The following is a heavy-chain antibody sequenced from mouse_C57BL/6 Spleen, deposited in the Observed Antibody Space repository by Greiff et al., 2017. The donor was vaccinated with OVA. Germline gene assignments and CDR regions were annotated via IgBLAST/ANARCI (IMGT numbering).Heavy chain of an antibody. J-gene: IGHJ1*03. CDR1: GFTFSSYG. D-gene: IGHD2-1*01. CDR2: ISSGGSYT. CDR3: ARPPLYYGNRKGYFDV. V-gene: IGHV5-6*01. Sequence: EVHLVESGGDLVKPGGSLKLSCAASGFTFSSYGMSWVRQTPDKRLEWVATISSGGSYTYYPDSVKGRFTISRDNAKNTLYLQLSSLKSEDTAMYYCARPPLYYGNRKGYFDVWGTGTTVTVSS.